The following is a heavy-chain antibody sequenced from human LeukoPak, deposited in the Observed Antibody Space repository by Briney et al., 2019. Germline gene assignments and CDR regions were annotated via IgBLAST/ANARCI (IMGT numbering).Heavy chain of an antibody. D-gene: IGHD2-2*01. Sequence: GGSLRLSCAASGFTFSSYAMSWVRQAPGKGLEWVSSISSSSSYIYYADSVKGRFTISRDNAKNSLYLQMNSLRAEDTAVYYCARTCSSTSCSRGINDYWGQGTLVTVSS. CDR3: ARTCSSTSCSRGINDY. J-gene: IGHJ4*02. CDR2: ISSSSSYI. V-gene: IGHV3-21*01. CDR1: GFTFSSYA.